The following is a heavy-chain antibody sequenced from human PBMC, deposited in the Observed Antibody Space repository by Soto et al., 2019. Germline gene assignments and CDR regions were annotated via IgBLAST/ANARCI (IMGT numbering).Heavy chain of an antibody. CDR1: CGSISSYY. CDR2: IYYSGST. V-gene: IGHV4-59*01. Sequence: SETLSLTCTVSCGSISSYYWSWIRQPPGKGLEWIGYIYYSGSTNYNPSLKSRVTISVDTSKNQFSLKLSSVTAADTAVYYCARGNQLLSYYYYGMDVWGQGTTVTVSS. D-gene: IGHD2-2*01. CDR3: ARGNQLLSYYYYGMDV. J-gene: IGHJ6*02.